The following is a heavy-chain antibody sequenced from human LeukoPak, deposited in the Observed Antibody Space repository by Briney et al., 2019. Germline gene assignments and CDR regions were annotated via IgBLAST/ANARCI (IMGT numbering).Heavy chain of an antibody. CDR2: ISHNSGSA. J-gene: IGHJ4*02. D-gene: IGHD5-24*01. Sequence: GGSLRLSCAASGFTFTNYALSWVRQAPGKGLEWVSGISHNSGSAYYADSVKGRFTISRDNSNNTLCLQMHNLRAEDTAVYFCAKDRVAARWLNSRFDSWGQGTLVTVSS. CDR1: GFTFTNYA. CDR3: AKDRVAARWLNSRFDS. V-gene: IGHV3-23*01.